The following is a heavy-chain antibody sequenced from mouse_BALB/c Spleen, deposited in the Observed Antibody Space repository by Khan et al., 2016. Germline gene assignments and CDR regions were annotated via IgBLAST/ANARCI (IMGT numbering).Heavy chain of an antibody. V-gene: IGHV3-1*02. CDR1: GYSITSGYS. CDR2: IHYSGST. J-gene: IGHJ4*01. Sequence: EVQLQESGPDLVKPSQSLSLTCTVTGYSITSGYSCHWIRQFPGNKLEWMGYIHYSGSTNYNPSLKSRISITRDTSKNQFFLQLNSVTTVVRATYYCARYGYYAIDYWGQGTSVTVSA. CDR3: ARYGYYAIDY. D-gene: IGHD1-1*02.